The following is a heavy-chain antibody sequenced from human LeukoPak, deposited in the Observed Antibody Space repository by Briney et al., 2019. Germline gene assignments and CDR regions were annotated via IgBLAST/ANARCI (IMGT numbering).Heavy chain of an antibody. CDR1: GFTFGSYD. CDR3: ARGTWSGYLKYFDY. V-gene: IGHV3-13*01. D-gene: IGHD3-3*01. CDR2: IGTAGDT. J-gene: IGHJ4*02. Sequence: GGSLRLSCAASGFTFGSYDMHWARQATGKVLEWVSAIGTAGDTYYPGSVKGRFTISRENAKNSLYLQMNSLRAGDTAVYYCARGTWSGYLKYFDYWGQGTLVTVSS.